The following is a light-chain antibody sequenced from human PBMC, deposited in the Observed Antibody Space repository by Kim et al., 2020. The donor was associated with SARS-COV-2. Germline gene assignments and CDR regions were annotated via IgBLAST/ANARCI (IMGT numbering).Light chain of an antibody. CDR2: AAV. J-gene: IGKJ2*01. V-gene: IGKV1-39*01. CDR3: QQSFDTPYT. CDR1: QSINNY. Sequence: SASVGDRVAITCRTSQSINNYLNWYQHKPGKAPELLIYAAVNLEGGVPSRFSGSRSGTLFTLTISSLQPEDFATYYCQQSFDTPYTFGQGTKLEI.